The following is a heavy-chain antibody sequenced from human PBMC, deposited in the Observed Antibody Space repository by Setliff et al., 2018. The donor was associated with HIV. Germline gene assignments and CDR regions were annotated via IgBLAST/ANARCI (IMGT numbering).Heavy chain of an antibody. J-gene: IGHJ4*02. CDR2: IHTTGSI. V-gene: IGHV4-61*09. Sequence: KTSETLSLTCTVSGGSIRTGNYYWNWIRQPAGKGLEWIGHIHTTGSITYNPSLRSRVTISLDTSKNQVSLSLASVTAADTAVYYCARDGGGSGWSLGEFDFWGQGTLVTVSS. CDR3: ARDGGGSGWSLGEFDF. CDR1: GGSIRTGNYY. D-gene: IGHD6-19*01.